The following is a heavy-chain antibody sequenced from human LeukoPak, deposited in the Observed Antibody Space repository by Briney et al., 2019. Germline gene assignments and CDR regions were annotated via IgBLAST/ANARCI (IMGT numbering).Heavy chain of an antibody. CDR2: IYYSGST. Sequence: NPSETLSLTCTVSGGSISSYYWSWIRQPPGKGLEWIGYIYYSGSTNYNPSLKSRVTISVDTSKNQFSLKLSSVTAADTAVYFCARGSSSSHHPALSWGQGTLVTVSS. CDR3: ARGSSSSHHPALS. D-gene: IGHD6-13*01. CDR1: GGSISSYY. J-gene: IGHJ4*02. V-gene: IGHV4-59*01.